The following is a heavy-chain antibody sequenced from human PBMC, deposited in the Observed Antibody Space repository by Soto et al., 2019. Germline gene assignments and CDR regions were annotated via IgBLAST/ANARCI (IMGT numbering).Heavy chain of an antibody. CDR3: ASVRFSYDFWSGYSPPYGMDV. Sequence: QVQLVESGGGLVKPGGSLRLSCAASGFTFSDYYMSWIRQAPGKGLEWVSYISSSGSTIYYADSVKGRFTISRDNAKNSLYLQMNSLRAEDTAVYYCASVRFSYDFWSGYSPPYGMDVWGQGTTVTVSS. D-gene: IGHD3-3*01. CDR1: GFTFSDYY. V-gene: IGHV3-11*01. CDR2: ISSSGSTI. J-gene: IGHJ6*02.